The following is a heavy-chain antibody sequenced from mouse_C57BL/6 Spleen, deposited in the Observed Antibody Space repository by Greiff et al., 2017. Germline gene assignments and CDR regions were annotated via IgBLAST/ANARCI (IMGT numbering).Heavy chain of an antibody. CDR3: ARLITTVVATDYYAMDY. J-gene: IGHJ4*01. D-gene: IGHD1-1*01. CDR1: GYAFTNYL. CDR2: INPGSGGT. V-gene: IGHV1-54*01. Sequence: QVQLQQSGAELVRPGTSVKVSCKASGYAFTNYLIEWVKQRPGQGLEWIGVINPGSGGTNYNEKFKGKATLTADKSSSTAYMQLSSLTSEDSAVYFCARLITTVVATDYYAMDYWGQGTSVTVSS.